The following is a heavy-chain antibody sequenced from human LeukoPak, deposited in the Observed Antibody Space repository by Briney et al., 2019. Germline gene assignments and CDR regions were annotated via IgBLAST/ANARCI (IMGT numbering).Heavy chain of an antibody. CDR1: GFTVSSNY. V-gene: IGHV3-53*01. CDR2: IYSGGST. Sequence: GGSLRLSCAASGFTVSSNYMSWVRQAPGKGLEWVSVIYSGGSTYYADSVKGRFTISRDNSKNTLYLQTNSLRAEDTAVYYCARELVRGVIHWFDPWGQGTLVTVSS. J-gene: IGHJ5*02. CDR3: ARELVRGVIHWFDP. D-gene: IGHD3-10*01.